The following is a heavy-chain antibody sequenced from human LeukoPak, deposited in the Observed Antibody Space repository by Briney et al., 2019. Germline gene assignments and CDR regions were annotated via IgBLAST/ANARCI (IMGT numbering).Heavy chain of an antibody. J-gene: IGHJ5*02. D-gene: IGHD3-16*02. CDR1: GFTFSSYS. CDR2: ISSSSSYI. Sequence: PGGSLRLSCAASGFTFSSYSMNWVRQAPGKGLEWVSSISSSSSYIYYADSVKGRFTISRDNAKNSLYLQMNSLRAEDTAVYYCASSSVWGSYRYAWGQGTLVTVSS. CDR3: ASSSVWGSYRYA. V-gene: IGHV3-21*01.